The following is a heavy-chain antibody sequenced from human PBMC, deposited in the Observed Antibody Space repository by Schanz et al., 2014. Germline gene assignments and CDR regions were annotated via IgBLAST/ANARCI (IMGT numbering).Heavy chain of an antibody. V-gene: IGHV1-2*04. CDR2: INPNTGGT. CDR3: ARDGVDAAAGGNY. J-gene: IGHJ4*02. CDR1: GYTFTSDS. D-gene: IGHD6-13*01. Sequence: QVQLVQSGGEMKKPGASVKVSCKASGYTFTSDSMHWVRQAPGQGLEWMGWINPNTGGTNFAQKFQGWVTVTRDTSISTVYMELSRVTYEDTAVYYCARDGVDAAAGGNYWGQGTLVTVSS.